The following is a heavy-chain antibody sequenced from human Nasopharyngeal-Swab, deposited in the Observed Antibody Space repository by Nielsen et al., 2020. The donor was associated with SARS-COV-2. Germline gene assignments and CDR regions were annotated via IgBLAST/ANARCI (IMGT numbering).Heavy chain of an antibody. V-gene: IGHV4-30-4*01. Sequence: WIRQPPGKGLEWIGYIYNSGSTYYNPSLKSRVTISVDTSKNQFSLKLSSVTAADTAVYSCAGEYRRITIFGVVINGFDYWGQGTLVTVSS. CDR3: AGEYRRITIFGVVINGFDY. J-gene: IGHJ4*02. CDR2: IYNSGST. D-gene: IGHD3-3*01.